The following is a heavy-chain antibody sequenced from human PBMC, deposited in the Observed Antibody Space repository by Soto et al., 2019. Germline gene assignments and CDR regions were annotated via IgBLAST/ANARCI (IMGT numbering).Heavy chain of an antibody. D-gene: IGHD5-12*01. CDR2: IKPDGGEK. J-gene: IGHJ4*02. CDR1: GFTLSDYW. CDR3: ARDGRGLSLY. V-gene: IGHV3-7*01. Sequence: LRLSCAASGFTLSDYWMSWLRQAPGKGLEWVANIKPDGGEKYYVDSVKGRFTISRDNAKNSLYLQLNSLRAEDTAIYYCARDGRGLSLYWGQGTLVTVSS.